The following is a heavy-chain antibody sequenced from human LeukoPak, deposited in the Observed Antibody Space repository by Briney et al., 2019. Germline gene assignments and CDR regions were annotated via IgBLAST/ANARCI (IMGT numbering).Heavy chain of an antibody. J-gene: IGHJ2*01. Sequence: SETLSLTCTVSGGSISSYYWSWIRQPAGKGLEWIGRIYTSGSTNYNPSLKSRVTMSVDTSKNQFSLKLSSVTAADTAVYYCAREYDSSGYSYWYFDLWGRGTLVTVSS. D-gene: IGHD3-22*01. CDR1: GGSISSYY. CDR3: AREYDSSGYSYWYFDL. CDR2: IYTSGST. V-gene: IGHV4-4*07.